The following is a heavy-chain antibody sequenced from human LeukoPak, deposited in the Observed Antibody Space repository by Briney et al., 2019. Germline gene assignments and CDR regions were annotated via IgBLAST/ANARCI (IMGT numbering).Heavy chain of an antibody. CDR3: AKFAYDSTGYYAGFDY. CDR2: IRYDGSNK. J-gene: IGHJ4*02. CDR1: GFMFSSHG. Sequence: PGGSLRLSCAASGFMFSSHGMHWVRQAPGKGLEWVAVIRYDGSNKYYADSVKGRFTISRDNSKNTMYLQMNSLRAEDTTVYYCAKFAYDSTGYYAGFDYWGQGTLVTVSS. V-gene: IGHV3-30*02. D-gene: IGHD3-22*01.